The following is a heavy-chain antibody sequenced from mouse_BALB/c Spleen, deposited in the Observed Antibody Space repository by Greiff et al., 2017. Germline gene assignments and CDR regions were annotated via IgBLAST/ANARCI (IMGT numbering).Heavy chain of an antibody. V-gene: IGHV5-17*02. Sequence: EVQRVESGGGLVQPGGSRKLSCAASGFTFSSFGMHWVRQAPEKGLEWVAYISSGSSTIYYADTVKGRFTISRDNPKNTLFLQMTSLRSEDTAMYYCARSPSYYGNLRDYAMDYWGQGTSVTVSS. CDR1: GFTFSSFG. J-gene: IGHJ4*01. CDR2: ISSGSSTI. CDR3: ARSPSYYGNLRDYAMDY. D-gene: IGHD2-10*01.